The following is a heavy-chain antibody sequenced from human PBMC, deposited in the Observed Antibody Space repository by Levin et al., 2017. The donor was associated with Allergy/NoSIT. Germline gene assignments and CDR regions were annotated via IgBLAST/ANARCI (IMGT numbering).Heavy chain of an antibody. D-gene: IGHD3-10*01. CDR1: GGSISSYY. CDR2: IYYSGST. J-gene: IGHJ2*01. V-gene: IGHV4-59*08. Sequence: SETLSLTCTVSGGSISSYYWSWIRQPPGKGLEWIGYIYYSGSTNYNPSLKSRVTISVDTSKNQFSLKLSSVTAADTAVYYCARTKYGSGSPPDWYFDLWGRGTLVTVSS. CDR3: ARTKYGSGSPPDWYFDL.